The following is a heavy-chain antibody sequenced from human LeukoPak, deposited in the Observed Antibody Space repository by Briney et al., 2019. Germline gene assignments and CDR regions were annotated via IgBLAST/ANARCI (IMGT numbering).Heavy chain of an antibody. Sequence: SETLSLTCTVSGGSISSYYWSWIRQPPGKGLEWIGYIYYSGSTNYNPSLKSRVTISVDTSKNQFSLKLSSVTAADTAVYYCASLYEAWFDPWGQGTLVTVSS. D-gene: IGHD3-10*01. J-gene: IGHJ5*02. CDR2: IYYSGST. CDR3: ASLYEAWFDP. CDR1: GGSISSYY. V-gene: IGHV4-59*01.